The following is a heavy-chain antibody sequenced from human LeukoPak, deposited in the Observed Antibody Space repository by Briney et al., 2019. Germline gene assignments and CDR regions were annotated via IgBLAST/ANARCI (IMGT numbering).Heavy chain of an antibody. V-gene: IGHV3-48*03. J-gene: IGHJ6*04. D-gene: IGHD3-10*02. Sequence: SYEMNWVRQAPGKGLEWVSYISSSGSTIYYADSVKGRFTISRDNAKNSLYLQMNGLRAEDTAVYYCAELGITMIGGVWGKGTTVTISS. CDR2: ISSSGSTI. CDR1: SYE. CDR3: AELGITMIGGV.